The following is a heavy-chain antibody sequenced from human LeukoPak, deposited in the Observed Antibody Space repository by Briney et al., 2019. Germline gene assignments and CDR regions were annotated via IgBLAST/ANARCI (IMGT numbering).Heavy chain of an antibody. CDR2: IYHSGNT. CDR3: VRVSSGSYHYYYMDF. CDR1: GYSISSGSY. D-gene: IGHD3-22*01. Sequence: PSETLSLTCTVSGYSISSGSYWGWIRQPPGKGLEWIGTIYHSGNTYYNPSPKSRVTIPVDTSKNQFSLKLSSVTAADTAVYFCVRVSSGSYHYYYMDFWGKGTTVTVSS. V-gene: IGHV4-38-2*02. J-gene: IGHJ6*03.